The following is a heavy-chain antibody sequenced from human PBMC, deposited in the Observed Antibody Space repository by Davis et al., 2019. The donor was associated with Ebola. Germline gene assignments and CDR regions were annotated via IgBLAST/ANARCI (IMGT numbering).Heavy chain of an antibody. J-gene: IGHJ4*02. V-gene: IGHV3-23*01. Sequence: GESLKISCAASGFSVDEYAMAWLRQASGKGLEWVSTLRKGDSGPYYAASVKGRFIVSRDSYSNTLDLQMSSLSADDTAVYYCAKEPYGGIFDSWGPGTRVTVSS. CDR1: GFSVDEYA. CDR3: AKEPYGGIFDS. CDR2: LRKGDSGP. D-gene: IGHD4/OR15-4a*01.